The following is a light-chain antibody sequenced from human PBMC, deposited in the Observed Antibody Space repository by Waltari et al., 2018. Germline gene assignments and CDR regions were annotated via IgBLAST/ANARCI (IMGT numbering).Light chain of an antibody. CDR3: CSYAGSYTWV. CDR1: SSEVGGDNY. Sequence: QSALTQPRPVSGSPGQSVTISCTGTSSEVGGDNYVSWYQQPPGKAPKLMIYDVSKRPSGVPDRFSGSKSGNTASLTISGLQAEDEADYYCCSYAGSYTWVFGGGTKLTVL. V-gene: IGLV2-11*01. J-gene: IGLJ3*02. CDR2: DVS.